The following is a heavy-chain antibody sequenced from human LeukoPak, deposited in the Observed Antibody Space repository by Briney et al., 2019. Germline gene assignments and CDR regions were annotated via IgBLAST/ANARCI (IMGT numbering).Heavy chain of an antibody. D-gene: IGHD3-16*01. CDR2: ISSSSSTI. J-gene: IGHJ4*02. Sequence: GGSLRLSCAASGFTFSSFRMNWVRQAPGRGLEWVSYISSSSSTIYYADSVKGRFTISRDNAKNSLYLQMNSLRAEDTAVYYCARYDYVLGYWGQGTLVTVSS. V-gene: IGHV3-48*04. CDR1: GFTFSSFR. CDR3: ARYDYVLGY.